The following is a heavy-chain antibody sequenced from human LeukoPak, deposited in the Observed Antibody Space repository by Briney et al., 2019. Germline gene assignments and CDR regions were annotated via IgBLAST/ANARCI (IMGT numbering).Heavy chain of an antibody. Sequence: GGSLRLSCAASGFTFSSYSMNWVRQAPGKGLEWVSAISGSGGSTYYADSVKGRFTISGDNSKNTLYLQMNSLRAEDTAVYYCAKGSYYDFWSGYYGFDYWGQGTLVTVSS. J-gene: IGHJ4*02. V-gene: IGHV3-23*01. CDR3: AKGSYYDFWSGYYGFDY. CDR2: ISGSGGST. D-gene: IGHD3-3*01. CDR1: GFTFSSYS.